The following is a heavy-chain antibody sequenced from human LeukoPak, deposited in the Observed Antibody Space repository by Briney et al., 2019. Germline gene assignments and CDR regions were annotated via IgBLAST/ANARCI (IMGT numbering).Heavy chain of an antibody. D-gene: IGHD3-3*02. Sequence: GGSLRLSCAASGFTFSSYSMNWVRQAPGKGLEWVSSISSSSSYIYYADSVKGRFTISRDNAKNSLYLQMNSLRAEYTAVYYCARDRIFGVVIMSGFDYWGQGTLVTVSS. V-gene: IGHV3-21*01. CDR3: ARDRIFGVVIMSGFDY. CDR1: GFTFSSYS. CDR2: ISSSSSYI. J-gene: IGHJ4*02.